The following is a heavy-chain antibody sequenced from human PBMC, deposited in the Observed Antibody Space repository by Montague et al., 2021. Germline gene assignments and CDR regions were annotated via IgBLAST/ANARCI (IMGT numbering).Heavy chain of an antibody. D-gene: IGHD2-21*02. CDR3: ARLYCDGDCYTFYP. Sequence: SETLSLTCTVSGSSINSNPYYWVRIPQPPGKGLEWIGSIYYSANTYYNPPLKSRLSISVDTTKNPFSLRLKSVTAAATAVYHCARLYCDGDCYTFYPRGQGTLVTVSS. CDR1: GSSINSNPYY. CDR2: IYYSANT. J-gene: IGHJ4*02. V-gene: IGHV4-39*01.